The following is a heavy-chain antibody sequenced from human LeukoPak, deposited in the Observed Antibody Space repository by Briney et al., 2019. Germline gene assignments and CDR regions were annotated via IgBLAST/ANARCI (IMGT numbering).Heavy chain of an antibody. J-gene: IGHJ5*02. D-gene: IGHD3-10*02. CDR3: ARGFMSRDWFDP. Sequence: SETLSLTCSVSGDSISSGNYYWGWIRQPPGEGLEWIGYIYYSGSTNYNPSLKSRVTISVDTSKNQFSLKLSSVTAADTAVYYCARGFMSRDWFDPWGQGTLVTVSS. CDR1: GDSISSGNYY. V-gene: IGHV4-61*01. CDR2: IYYSGST.